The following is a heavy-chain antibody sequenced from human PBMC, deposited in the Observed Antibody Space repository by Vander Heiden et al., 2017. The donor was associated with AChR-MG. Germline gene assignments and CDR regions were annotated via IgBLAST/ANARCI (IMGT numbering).Heavy chain of an antibody. Sequence: EVQLVESGGGLVQPGGSLRLSCAASGFTCSSYSMNWVRQAPGKGLEWVSYISSSSSTIYYADSVKGRFTISRDNAKNSLYLQMNSLRAEDTAVYYCARASPLVIVVVNSPPNFDYWGQGTLVTVSS. CDR3: ARASPLVIVVVNSPPNFDY. D-gene: IGHD3-22*01. J-gene: IGHJ4*02. CDR1: GFTCSSYS. V-gene: IGHV3-48*01. CDR2: ISSSSSTI.